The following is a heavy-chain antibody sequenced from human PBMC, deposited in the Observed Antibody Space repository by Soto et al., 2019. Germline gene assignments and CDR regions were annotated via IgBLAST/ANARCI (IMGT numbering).Heavy chain of an antibody. CDR1: GFTFSSYA. Sequence: GGSLRLSCAASGFTFSSYAMTWVRQSPGKELERVSTINGGGISSFYADSVKGRFTISRDNSKNTLYLQMNSLRAEDTAIYYCAKDILTGYYMAFDYWGQGILVTVSS. J-gene: IGHJ4*02. D-gene: IGHD3-9*01. CDR2: INGGGISS. CDR3: AKDILTGYYMAFDY. V-gene: IGHV3-23*01.